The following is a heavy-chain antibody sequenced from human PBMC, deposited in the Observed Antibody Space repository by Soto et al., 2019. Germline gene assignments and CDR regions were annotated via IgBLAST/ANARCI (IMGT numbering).Heavy chain of an antibody. V-gene: IGHV3-30*18. CDR1: EFTFSGYG. CDR3: AKDYGDFYGPMDY. J-gene: IGHJ4*02. D-gene: IGHD4-17*01. CDR2: ISYDGSNK. Sequence: SLRLSCAASEFTFSGYGMHWVRQAPGKGLEWVAVISYDGSNKYYADSVKGRFTISRDNSKNTLYLQMNSLRAEDTAVYYCAKDYGDFYGPMDYWGQGTLVTVSS.